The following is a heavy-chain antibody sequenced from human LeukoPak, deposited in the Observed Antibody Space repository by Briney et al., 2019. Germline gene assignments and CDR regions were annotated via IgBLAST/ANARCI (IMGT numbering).Heavy chain of an antibody. V-gene: IGHV4-59*01. Sequence: SETLSLTCTVSGGSISSYYWSWIRQPPGKGLEWIGYISYSGSTNYNPSLKSRVTISVDTSKSQFSLKLSSVTAADTAVYYCARGGMKMAYYFDYWGQGTLVTVSS. CDR1: GGSISSYY. J-gene: IGHJ4*02. CDR3: ARGGMKMAYYFDY. CDR2: ISYSGST. D-gene: IGHD5-24*01.